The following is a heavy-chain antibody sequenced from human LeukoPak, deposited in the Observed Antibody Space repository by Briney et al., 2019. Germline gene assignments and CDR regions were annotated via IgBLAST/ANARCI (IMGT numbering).Heavy chain of an antibody. CDR1: GGSISSYY. CDR2: IYYSGST. J-gene: IGHJ4*02. D-gene: IGHD2-2*01. V-gene: IGHV4-59*08. Sequence: SETLSLTCTVSGGSISSYYWSWIRQPPEKGLEWIGYIYYSGSTNYNPSLKSRVTISVDTSKNQFSLKLSSVTAADTAVYYCARRGVDYYFDYWGQGTLVTVSS. CDR3: ARRGVDYYFDY.